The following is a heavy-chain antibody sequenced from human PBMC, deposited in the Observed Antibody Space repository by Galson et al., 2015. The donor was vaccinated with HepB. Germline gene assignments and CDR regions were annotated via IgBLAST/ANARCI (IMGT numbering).Heavy chain of an antibody. J-gene: IGHJ3*02. CDR1: GFTFGTFS. V-gene: IGHV3-21*01. Sequence: SLRLSCAASGFTFGTFSMHWVRQTPGKGLEWVSSITSSSNSIYNADSVRGRFTISRDNAKNSLYLQMNSLRAEDTAVYYCAREGPDAFDIWGQGTMVTVSS. CDR3: AREGPDAFDI. CDR2: ITSSSNSI.